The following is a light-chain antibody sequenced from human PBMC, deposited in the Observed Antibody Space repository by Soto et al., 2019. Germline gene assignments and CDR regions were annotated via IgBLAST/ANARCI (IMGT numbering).Light chain of an antibody. Sequence: EIVMTQSPATLSVSPGERATLSCRASQSISTYLAWYQQKPGQTPRLPIYGASTRATGIPARFSGSGSGTEFTLTIRSLQSDDSAVYYCQQYDKWPPVTFGQGTRLEI. CDR3: QQYDKWPPVT. CDR1: QSISTY. V-gene: IGKV3-15*01. CDR2: GAS. J-gene: IGKJ5*01.